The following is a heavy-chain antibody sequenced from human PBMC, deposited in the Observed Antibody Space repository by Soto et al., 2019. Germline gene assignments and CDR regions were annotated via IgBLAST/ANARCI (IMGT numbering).Heavy chain of an antibody. J-gene: IGHJ3*02. CDR1: GFTFSNAW. V-gene: IGHV3-15*07. CDR3: TTDLPYIVLMVYAPGDAFDI. Sequence: GGSLRLSCAASGFTFSNAWMNWVRQAPGKGLEWVGRIKSKTDGGTTDYAAPVKGRFTISRDDSKNTLYLQMSSLKTEDTAVYYCTTDLPYIVLMVYAPGDAFDIWGQGTMVTVSS. CDR2: IKSKTDGGTT. D-gene: IGHD2-8*01.